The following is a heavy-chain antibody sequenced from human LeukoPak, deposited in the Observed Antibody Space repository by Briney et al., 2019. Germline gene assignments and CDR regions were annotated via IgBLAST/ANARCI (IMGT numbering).Heavy chain of an antibody. Sequence: PSETPSLTCAVYGGSFSGYYWSWIRQPPGKGLEWIGYIYYSGSTNYNPSLKSRVTISVDTSKNQFSLKLSSVTAADTAVYYCARRERNYDFWSGYYGADAFDIWGQGTMVTVSS. CDR1: GGSFSGYY. V-gene: IGHV4-59*08. D-gene: IGHD3-3*01. CDR2: IYYSGST. J-gene: IGHJ3*02. CDR3: ARRERNYDFWSGYYGADAFDI.